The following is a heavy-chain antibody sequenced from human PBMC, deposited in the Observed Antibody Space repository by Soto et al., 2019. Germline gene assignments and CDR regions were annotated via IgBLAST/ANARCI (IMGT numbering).Heavy chain of an antibody. Sequence: PSETLSLTCAVYGGSFSGYYWSWIRQPPGKRLEWIGEINHSGSTNYNPSLKSRVTISVDTSKNQFSLKLSSVTAADTAVYYCARGGYYRDAFDIWGQGTMVTVSS. CDR2: INHSGST. D-gene: IGHD2-8*01. V-gene: IGHV4-34*01. J-gene: IGHJ3*02. CDR1: GGSFSGYY. CDR3: ARGGYYRDAFDI.